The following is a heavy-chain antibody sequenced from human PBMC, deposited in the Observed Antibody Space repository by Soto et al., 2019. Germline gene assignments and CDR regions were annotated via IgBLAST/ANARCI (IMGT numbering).Heavy chain of an antibody. J-gene: IGHJ5*02. CDR1: WFSLSTSGVG. Sequence: SGPTLVNPTQTLTLTCTFSWFSLSTSGVGVGLIHQPPGKGLEWLALIYWDDDKRYSPSLNSMLSITKDSSKNQVGLTMTNMDPVXXATYYCAHRIAAAVSKWFDPWGQGTLVTVSS. D-gene: IGHD6-13*01. CDR3: AHRIAAAVSKWFDP. V-gene: IGHV2-5*02. CDR2: IYWDDDK.